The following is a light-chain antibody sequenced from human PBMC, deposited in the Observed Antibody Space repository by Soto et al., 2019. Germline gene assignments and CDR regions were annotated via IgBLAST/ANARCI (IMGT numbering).Light chain of an antibody. CDR1: QSVSSN. V-gene: IGKV3-15*01. CDR2: GAS. Sequence: EIVMTQSPATLSASPGERATLSCTASQSVSSNLDWYQQKPGQAPRLLIYGASTRATGIPARFSGSGSGTEFTLTISSLESEDFAVYYCQEYNNWPPMITFGQGAKLEIK. J-gene: IGKJ2*01. CDR3: QEYNNWPPMIT.